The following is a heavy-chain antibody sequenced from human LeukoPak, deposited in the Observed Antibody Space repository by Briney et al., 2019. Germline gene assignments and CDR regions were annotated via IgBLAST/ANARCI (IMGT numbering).Heavy chain of an antibody. CDR1: GGSIGSYY. V-gene: IGHV4-59*01. CDR2: IHDTGST. Sequence: SQTLSLTCTVSGGSIGSYYWSWIRQPPGEGLEWIGYIHDTGSTKYNPSLKSRVTISVDTSRNHLSLKLTSVTAADTAVYYCARGRSGGDWFDPWGQGTLVTVSS. D-gene: IGHD3-10*01. CDR3: ARGRSGGDWFDP. J-gene: IGHJ5*02.